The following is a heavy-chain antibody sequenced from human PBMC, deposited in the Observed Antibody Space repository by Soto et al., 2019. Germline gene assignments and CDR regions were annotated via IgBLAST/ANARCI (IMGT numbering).Heavy chain of an antibody. Sequence: ASVKVSCKASGGTFSSYAISWVRQAPGQGLEWMGGIIPIFGTANYAQKFQGRVTITADESTSTAYMELSSLRSEDTAVYYYARERDYGDYESGYWGQGTLVTVSS. D-gene: IGHD4-17*01. CDR1: GGTFSSYA. CDR2: IIPIFGTA. V-gene: IGHV1-69*13. J-gene: IGHJ4*02. CDR3: ARERDYGDYESGY.